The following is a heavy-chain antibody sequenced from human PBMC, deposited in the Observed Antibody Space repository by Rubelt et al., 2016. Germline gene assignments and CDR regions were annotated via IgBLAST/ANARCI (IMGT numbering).Heavy chain of an antibody. J-gene: IGHJ3*02. CDR2: VHYSGST. CDR3: ARTSGYNYDEAFDI. V-gene: IGHV4-59*08. CDR1: GGSISRYY. Sequence: QVQLQESGPGLVKPSETLSLTCTVSGGSISRYYWSWIRQPPGKGLEWIGYVHYSGSTDYNPSLKSRVTISVDTSKKQFSLKVRSVTAADTAVYYCARTSGYNYDEAFDIWGQGTMVTVSS. D-gene: IGHD5-12*01.